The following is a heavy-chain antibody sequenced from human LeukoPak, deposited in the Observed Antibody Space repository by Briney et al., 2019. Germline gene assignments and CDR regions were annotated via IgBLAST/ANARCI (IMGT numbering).Heavy chain of an antibody. CDR3: ARGPRSSGWIEDP. Sequence: ASVKDSCKASGYTFTTYYMHWVRQPPGQGLEWMGIINPSGGSTSNPQKFQGRVTMTRDRSTSTVYMELSSLRSEDTAVYYCARGPRSSGWIEDPWGQGTLVTVSS. J-gene: IGHJ5*02. CDR1: GYTFTTYY. CDR2: INPSGGST. D-gene: IGHD6-19*01. V-gene: IGHV1-46*01.